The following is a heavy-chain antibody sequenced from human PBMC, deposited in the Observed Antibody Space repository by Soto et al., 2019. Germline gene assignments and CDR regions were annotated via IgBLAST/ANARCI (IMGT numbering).Heavy chain of an antibody. CDR3: ARRTNGYFGY. D-gene: IGHD2-8*01. J-gene: IGHJ4*02. CDR2: ILAAYNT. V-gene: IGHV3-23*03. Sequence: EVQLLESGGGLVQPGGSLKLSCAASGFTFSDYTMSWVRQAPGKVLECISVILAAYNTYYTDSVRGRFTISRDNSKNTLYLEMNSLRAEDKAVYYCARRTNGYFGYWGQGALVTVSS. CDR1: GFTFSDYT.